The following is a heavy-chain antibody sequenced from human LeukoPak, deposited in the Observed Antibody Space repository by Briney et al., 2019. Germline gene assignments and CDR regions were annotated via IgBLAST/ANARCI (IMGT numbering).Heavy chain of an antibody. V-gene: IGHV4-34*01. Sequence: PSETLSLTCAVYGGSFRGYYWSWIRQPPGKGLEWIGEINHSGSTNYNPSLKSRVTISVDTSKNQFSPKLNSVTAADTAVYYCARGVYIAAAQYGYWGQGTLVTVSS. J-gene: IGHJ4*02. CDR1: GGSFRGYY. D-gene: IGHD6-13*01. CDR2: INHSGST. CDR3: ARGVYIAAAQYGY.